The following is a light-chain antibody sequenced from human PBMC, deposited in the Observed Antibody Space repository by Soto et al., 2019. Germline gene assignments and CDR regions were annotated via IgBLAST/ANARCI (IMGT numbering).Light chain of an antibody. CDR3: QQYHTSPFT. J-gene: IGKJ3*01. V-gene: IGKV3-20*01. CDR1: QSVSSSY. Sequence: EIVLTQSPGTLSLSPGERATLSCRASQSVSSSYSAWYQQKPGQAPRLLIYDVSNRATGIPDRFSGRGSRTDFTLTISRLEPKEFAVYYCQQYHTSPFTFGPGTKVDI. CDR2: DVS.